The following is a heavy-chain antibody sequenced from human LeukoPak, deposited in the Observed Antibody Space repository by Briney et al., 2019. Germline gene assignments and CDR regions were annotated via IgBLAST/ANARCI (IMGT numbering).Heavy chain of an antibody. CDR1: GYIFTSYN. D-gene: IGHD3-16*02. CDR3: ARAFQSLGGLSLPDY. Sequence: GASVKVSCKASGYIFTSYNIYWVRQAPGQGLEWMGWIHPSTGNPTYAQGFTGRFVFSLDTSVSTTYLQISSLKTEDTAVYYCARAFQSLGGLSLPDYWGQGTLVTVSS. CDR2: IHPSTGNP. J-gene: IGHJ4*02. V-gene: IGHV7-4-1*02.